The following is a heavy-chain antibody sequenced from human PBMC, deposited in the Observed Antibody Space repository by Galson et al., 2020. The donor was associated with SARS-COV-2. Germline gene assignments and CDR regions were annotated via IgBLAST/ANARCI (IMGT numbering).Heavy chain of an antibody. CDR2: ISAYNGNT. D-gene: IGHD2-2*01. CDR1: GYTFTSYG. J-gene: IGHJ5*02. V-gene: IGHV1-18*04. Sequence: ASVKVSCKASGYTFTSYGISWVRQAPGQGLEWMGWISAYNGNTNYAQKLQGRVTMTTDTSTSTAYMELRSLRSDDTAVYYCARDSRGYCSSTSCSWFDPWGQGTLVTVSS. CDR3: ARDSRGYCSSTSCSWFDP.